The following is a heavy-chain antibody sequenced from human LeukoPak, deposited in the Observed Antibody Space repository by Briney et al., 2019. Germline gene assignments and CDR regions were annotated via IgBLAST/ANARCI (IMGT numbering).Heavy chain of an antibody. D-gene: IGHD6-6*01. CDR2: ISAYNGNT. J-gene: IGHJ4*02. CDR3: ARVVAARPYFDY. CDR1: GYTFTSYG. Sequence: ASVKVSCKASGYTFTSYGISWVRQAPGQGLEWMGWISAYNGNTNYAQKLQGRVTITTDTSTSTAYRELRSLRSDDTAVYYCARVVAARPYFDYWGQGTLVTVSS. V-gene: IGHV1-18*01.